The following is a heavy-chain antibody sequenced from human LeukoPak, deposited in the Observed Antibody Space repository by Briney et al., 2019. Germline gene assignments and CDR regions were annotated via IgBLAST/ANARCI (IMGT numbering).Heavy chain of an antibody. V-gene: IGHV4-59*01. CDR1: GGSISSNY. J-gene: IGHJ4*02. Sequence: SETLSLTCTVSGGSISSNYWSCIRQPPGKGLEWIGYIHYSGSTNYNPSLKSRVTISVDTSKNQFSLELSSVTAADTAVYYCARFLVGTSTQSFDYWGQGTLVTVSS. CDR2: IHYSGST. D-gene: IGHD1-26*01. CDR3: ARFLVGTSTQSFDY.